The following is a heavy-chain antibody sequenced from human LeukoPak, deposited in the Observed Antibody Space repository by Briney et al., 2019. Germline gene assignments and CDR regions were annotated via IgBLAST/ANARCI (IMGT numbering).Heavy chain of an antibody. CDR2: IYYSGST. J-gene: IGHJ4*02. CDR3: ARDGDSSGWTRSDY. CDR1: GGSISSTSYY. V-gene: IGHV4-39*06. D-gene: IGHD6-19*01. Sequence: SETLSLTCTVSGGSISSTSYYWGWIRQPPGKGLEWIGSIYYSGSTYYNPSLKSRVAISADRSKNQFPLKLSSVTAADTAVYYCARDGDSSGWTRSDYWGQGTLVTVSS.